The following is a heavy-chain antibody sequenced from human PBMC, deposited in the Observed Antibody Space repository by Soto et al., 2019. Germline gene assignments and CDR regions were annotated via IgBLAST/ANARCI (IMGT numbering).Heavy chain of an antibody. CDR3: AKDAVAGIGEWDWFDP. CDR1: GGSVTNYY. V-gene: IGHV4-59*02. D-gene: IGHD6-19*01. Sequence: PSETLSLTCTVSGGSVTNYYWSWIRQPPGKGLEWIGYIHYSGNTNYNPSLKSRATISLDASENQFSLKLTSMTAADTAVYFCAKDAVAGIGEWDWFDPWGQGTLVTVSS. CDR2: IHYSGNT. J-gene: IGHJ5*02.